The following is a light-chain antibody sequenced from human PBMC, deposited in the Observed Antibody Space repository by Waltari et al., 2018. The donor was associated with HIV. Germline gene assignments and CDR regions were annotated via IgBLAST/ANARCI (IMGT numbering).Light chain of an antibody. V-gene: IGKV4-1*01. CDR3: HQYFTASWT. CDR1: QSVLYGSDNKNY. J-gene: IGKJ4*01. Sequence: DIMMTQSPDSLTVSLGERATIKCRSRQSVLYGSDNKNYLAWYQQKPGQSPTVLFDWASSRESGVPDRFSAGGSGTDFTLTINSLQAEDVAVYFCHQYFTASWTLGRGTTVQI. CDR2: WAS.